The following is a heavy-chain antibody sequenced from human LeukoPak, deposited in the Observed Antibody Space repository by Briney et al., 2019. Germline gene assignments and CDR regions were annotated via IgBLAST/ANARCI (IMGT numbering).Heavy chain of an antibody. CDR1: GGSFSGYY. J-gene: IGHJ3*02. D-gene: IGHD6-19*01. Sequence: SETLSLTCAVSGGSFSGYYWSWVRQPPGKGLEWIGEINHSGSTNYNPSLKSRVTISVETSKNQFSLKLSSVTAADTAVYYCARPHRNIAVAMSGGAFDIWGQGTMVTVSS. CDR3: ARPHRNIAVAMSGGAFDI. CDR2: INHSGST. V-gene: IGHV4-34*01.